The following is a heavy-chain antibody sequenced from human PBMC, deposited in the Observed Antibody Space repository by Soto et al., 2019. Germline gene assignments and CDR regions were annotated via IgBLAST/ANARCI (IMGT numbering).Heavy chain of an antibody. D-gene: IGHD2-8*01. J-gene: IGHJ6*04. CDR2: IYYSGST. V-gene: IGHV4-59*01. CDR3: RRSSRYGTDF. CDR1: GGSIRSYY. Sequence: PSETLSLTCTVSGGSIRSYYWCWIRQPPGKGQERIGYIYYSGSTNYNPSLTSRVTISVDTSKNQFSLKLISVIAADTAVYYWRRSSRYGTDFWCKGTAVTVSS.